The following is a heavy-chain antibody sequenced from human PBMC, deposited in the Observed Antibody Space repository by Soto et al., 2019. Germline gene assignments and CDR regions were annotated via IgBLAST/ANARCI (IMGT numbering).Heavy chain of an antibody. CDR3: APWRSSSWFDY. CDR1: GYSFSTSW. D-gene: IGHD6-13*01. Sequence: PVESLKVSCKGSGYSFSTSWIGWVRQTPGKGLEWVGSIYAGDSKTRYSPPFQGQVTISADKFITTAYLQWSSLEASDSAMYYCAPWRSSSWFDYWGQGTLVTVSS. CDR2: IYAGDSKT. J-gene: IGHJ4*02. V-gene: IGHV5-51*01.